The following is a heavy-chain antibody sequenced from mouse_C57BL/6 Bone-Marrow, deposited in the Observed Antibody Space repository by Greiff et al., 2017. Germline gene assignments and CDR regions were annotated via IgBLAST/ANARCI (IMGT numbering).Heavy chain of an antibody. Sequence: QVQLQQPGAELVRPGSSVKLSCKASGYTFTSYWMHWVKQRPIQGLEWIGNIDPSDSETHYNQKFKDKATLTVDKSSSTAYMQLSSLTSEDSAVYYGARNGATVVAEYFDDWGQGTTLTVSS. CDR3: ARNGATVVAEYFDD. CDR2: IDPSDSET. D-gene: IGHD1-1*01. V-gene: IGHV1-52*01. CDR1: GYTFTSYW. J-gene: IGHJ2*01.